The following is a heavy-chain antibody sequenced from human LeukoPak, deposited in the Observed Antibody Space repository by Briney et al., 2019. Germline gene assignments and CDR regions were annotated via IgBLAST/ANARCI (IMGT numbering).Heavy chain of an antibody. D-gene: IGHD3-22*01. V-gene: IGHV1-2*02. CDR2: INPNSGGT. CDR1: GHTFTGYY. Sequence: ASVKVSCKASGHTFTGYYMHWVRQAPGQGLEWMGWINPNSGGTNYAQKFQGRVTMTRDTSISTAYMELSRLRSDDTAVYYCARAGMNYYDSSGYYFWGQGTLVTVSS. J-gene: IGHJ4*02. CDR3: ARAGMNYYDSSGYYF.